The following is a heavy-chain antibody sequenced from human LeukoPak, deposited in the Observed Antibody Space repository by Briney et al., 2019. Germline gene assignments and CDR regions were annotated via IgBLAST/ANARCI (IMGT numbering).Heavy chain of an antibody. CDR2: ISNSGRTI. J-gene: IGHJ4*02. CDR3: ARGDNSSTWNYSFDY. D-gene: IGHD6-13*01. CDR1: GFTLSGYG. Sequence: RGSLRPSCVASGFTLSGYGMRSGREGPGERLEWVSYISNSGRTIHYADSAKGRFTISRDNAKSSLFLHMNSLRAEDTAVYYCARGDNSSTWNYSFDYWAQGTLVTVSS. V-gene: IGHV3-48*03.